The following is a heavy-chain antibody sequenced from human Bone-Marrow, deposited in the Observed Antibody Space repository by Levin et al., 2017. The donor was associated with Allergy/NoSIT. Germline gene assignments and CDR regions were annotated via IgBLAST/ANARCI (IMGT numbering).Heavy chain of an antibody. CDR1: GFTFSSYD. Sequence: GGSLRLSCAASGFTFSSYDMHWVRQAPGKGLEWVALMSRDGSDEYYGDSVKGRFTISRDNSKHTLYLQMNSLREDDTAVYYCGKGGEAYSGYHLVAYWGQGALVTVSA. CDR2: MSRDGSDE. D-gene: IGHD5-12*01. J-gene: IGHJ4*02. V-gene: IGHV3-30*03. CDR3: GKGGEAYSGYHLVAY.